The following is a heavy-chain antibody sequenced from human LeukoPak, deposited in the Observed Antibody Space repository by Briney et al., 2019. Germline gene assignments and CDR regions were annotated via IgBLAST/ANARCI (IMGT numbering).Heavy chain of an antibody. CDR1: GYTLTELS. Sequence: ASVTVSCKVSGYTLTELSMHWVRQAPGKGLEWMGGFDPEDGETIYAQKFQGRVTMTEDTSTDTAYMELSSLRSEDTAVYYCATAPPLLWQSIQQYYFYCWGQGTLVTVSS. V-gene: IGHV1-24*01. CDR3: ATAPPLLWQSIQQYYFYC. CDR2: FDPEDGET. J-gene: IGHJ4*02. D-gene: IGHD5-18*01.